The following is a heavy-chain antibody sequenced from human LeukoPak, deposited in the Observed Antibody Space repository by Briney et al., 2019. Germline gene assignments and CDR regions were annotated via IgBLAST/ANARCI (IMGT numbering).Heavy chain of an antibody. Sequence: GESLKISCKGSGYSFTSYWIGWVRQMPGKGLEWMGIIYPGDSDTRYSPSFQGQVTISADKSISTAYLQWSSLKASDTAMYYCARPGLPPYSTSWNYYLDVWGKGTTVTVSS. CDR3: ARPGLPPYSTSWNYYLDV. CDR2: IYPGDSDT. D-gene: IGHD6-6*01. J-gene: IGHJ6*03. CDR1: GYSFTSYW. V-gene: IGHV5-51*01.